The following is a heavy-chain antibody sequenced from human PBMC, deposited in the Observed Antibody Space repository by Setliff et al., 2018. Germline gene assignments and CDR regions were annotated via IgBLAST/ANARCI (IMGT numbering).Heavy chain of an antibody. Sequence: GASVKVSCKASGGTFSSYAISWVRQAPGQGLEWMGGIIPILGIANYAQKFQGRVTRTADESTSTAYMELSRLRSEDTAVYYCARVLLGSYCSSTSCRDPQYGMDVWGQGTTVTVSS. J-gene: IGHJ6*02. CDR2: IIPILGIA. CDR3: ARVLLGSYCSSTSCRDPQYGMDV. CDR1: GGTFSSYA. D-gene: IGHD2-2*01. V-gene: IGHV1-69*10.